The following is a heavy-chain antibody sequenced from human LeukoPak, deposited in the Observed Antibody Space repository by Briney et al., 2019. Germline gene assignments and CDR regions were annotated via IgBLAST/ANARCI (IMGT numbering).Heavy chain of an antibody. CDR3: ARHSLIGTTPFDY. CDR1: GYSFISFY. CDR2: INPSGGST. J-gene: IGHJ4*02. D-gene: IGHD1-20*01. Sequence: ASVNVSCKASGYSFISFYMHWVRQAPGQGLEWMGVINPSGGSTAYAQQFQGRVTMTRDTSTSTVHMELSSLRSEDTAVYYCARHSLIGTTPFDYWGQGTLVTVSS. V-gene: IGHV1-46*01.